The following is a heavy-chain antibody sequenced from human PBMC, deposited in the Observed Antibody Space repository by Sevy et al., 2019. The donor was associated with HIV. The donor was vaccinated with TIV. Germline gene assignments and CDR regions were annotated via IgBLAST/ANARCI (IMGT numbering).Heavy chain of an antibody. V-gene: IGHV3-9*03. CDR3: AKDTGYSSSWLDY. CDR1: GFTFDDYA. Sequence: GGSLRLSCAASGFTFDDYAMHWVRQAPGKGLEWVSGISWNSGSIGYADSVKGRFTISRDNAKNSLYLQMNSLGAEDMALYYCAKDTGYSSSWLDYWGQGTLVTVSS. J-gene: IGHJ4*02. CDR2: ISWNSGSI. D-gene: IGHD6-13*01.